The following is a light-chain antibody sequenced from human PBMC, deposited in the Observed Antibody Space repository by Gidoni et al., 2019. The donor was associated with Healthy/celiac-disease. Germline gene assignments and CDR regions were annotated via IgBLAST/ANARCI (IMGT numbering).Light chain of an antibody. J-gene: IGLJ3*02. CDR2: SNN. Sequence: QSVLTQPPSPSGTPWPMVTINSCSGSSSNIGSNTVNWYQQLPGTAPKLLIYSNNQRPSGVPDRFSGSKSGTSASLAISGLQSEDEADYYCAAWDDSLNGWVFGGGTKLTVL. CDR1: SSNIGSNT. V-gene: IGLV1-44*01. CDR3: AAWDDSLNGWV.